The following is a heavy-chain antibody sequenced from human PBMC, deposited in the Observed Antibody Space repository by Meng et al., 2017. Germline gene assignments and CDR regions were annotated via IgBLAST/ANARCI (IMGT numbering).Heavy chain of an antibody. CDR1: GYTFTGYY. V-gene: IGHV1-2*02. J-gene: IGHJ3*02. Sequence: ASVKVSCKASGYTFTGYYMHWVRQAPGQGLEWMGWINPNSGGTNYAQKFQGRVTMTRDTSISTAYMELSRLRSDDTAVYYCAREEGLLSSNSGYDQGSAFAIWGQGKMVTVSS. CDR3: AREEGLLSSNSGYDQGSAFAI. D-gene: IGHD5-12*01. CDR2: INPNSGGT.